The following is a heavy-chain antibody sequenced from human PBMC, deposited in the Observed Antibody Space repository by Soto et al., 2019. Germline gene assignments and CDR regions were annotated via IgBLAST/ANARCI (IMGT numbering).Heavy chain of an antibody. V-gene: IGHV3-23*01. J-gene: IGHJ6*02. CDR2: ISGSGGST. CDR1: GFTFSSYA. Sequence: PGESLKISCAASGFTFSSYAMSWVRQAPGKGLEWVSAISGSGGSTYYADSVKGRFTISRDNSKNTLYMQMNSLRAEDTAVYYCARYIAARPSGMDVWGQGTTVTVYS. D-gene: IGHD6-6*01. CDR3: ARYIAARPSGMDV.